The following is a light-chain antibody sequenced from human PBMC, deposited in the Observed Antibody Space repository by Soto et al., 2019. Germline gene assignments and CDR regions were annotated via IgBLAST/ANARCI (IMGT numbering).Light chain of an antibody. CDR2: DAS. V-gene: IGKV3-11*01. CDR3: QQRSNWPPRIT. J-gene: IGKJ5*01. Sequence: EIVLTQSPATLSLSPGEIATLSCRASQSVSSYLAWYQQKPGQAPRLLIYDASNRATGIPARFSGSGSETDFTLTISSLEPEDFAVYYCQQRSNWPPRITFGQGTRLEI. CDR1: QSVSSY.